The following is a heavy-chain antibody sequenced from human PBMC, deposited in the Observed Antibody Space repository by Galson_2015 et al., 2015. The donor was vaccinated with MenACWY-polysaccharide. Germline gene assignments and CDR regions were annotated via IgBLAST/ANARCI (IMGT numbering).Heavy chain of an antibody. CDR1: GFPFTVYY. V-gene: IGHV1-2*06. D-gene: IGHD3-22*01. Sequence: SVKVSCKASGFPFTVYYIHWVRQAPGQGLEWMGRITPNNGDTEYAQNLQGRVTMTRDTSTSTAYMELSRLRSDDTAVYYCARVTYADRSGYYGPFDPWGQGTPVTVST. CDR2: ITPNNGDT. J-gene: IGHJ5*02. CDR3: ARVTYADRSGYYGPFDP.